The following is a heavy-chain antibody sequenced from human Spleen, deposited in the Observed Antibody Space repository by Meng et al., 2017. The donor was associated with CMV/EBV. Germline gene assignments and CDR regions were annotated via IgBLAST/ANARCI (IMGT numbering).Heavy chain of an antibody. J-gene: IGHJ6*02. D-gene: IGHD3-3*01. CDR3: ARHSTYYDFWSGHQRPYGMDV. CDR1: GYSFTNSW. Sequence: GESLKISCKGSGYSFTNSWIGWVRQMPGKGLEWMGITYPGDSDTRYSPSFQGQVTISVDKSINTAYLQWSSLKASDTAMYYCARHSTYYDFWSGHQRPYGMDVWGQGTTVTVSS. V-gene: IGHV5-51*01. CDR2: TYPGDSDT.